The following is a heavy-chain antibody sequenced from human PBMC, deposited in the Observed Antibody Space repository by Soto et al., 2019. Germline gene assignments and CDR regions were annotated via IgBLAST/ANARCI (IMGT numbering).Heavy chain of an antibody. CDR3: TRDIVVVPAAMPDAFDI. V-gene: IGHV3-15*01. J-gene: IGHJ3*02. CDR2: IKSKTDGWTT. D-gene: IGHD2-2*01. CDR1: GFTFSNAW. Sequence: GGSLRLSCAASGFTFSNAWMSWVRQAPGKGLEWVGRIKSKTDGWTTDYAAPVKGRFTISRDDSKNTLYLQMNSLKTEDTAVYYCTRDIVVVPAAMPDAFDIWGQGTMVTVSS.